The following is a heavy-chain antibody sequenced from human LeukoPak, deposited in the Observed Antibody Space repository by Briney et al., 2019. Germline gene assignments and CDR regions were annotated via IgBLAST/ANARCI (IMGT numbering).Heavy chain of an antibody. CDR2: IYYSGST. CDR3: ARAPFYGYFYGWFVDLRFDY. D-gene: IGHD5-18*01. J-gene: IGHJ4*02. CDR1: GGSISSSSYY. V-gene: IGHV4-39*01. Sequence: NPSETLSLTCTVSGGSISSSSYYWGWIRQPPGKGLEWIGSIYYSGSTYYNPSLKSRVTISVDTSKNQFSLKLSSVTAADTAVYYCARAPFYGYFYGWFVDLRFDYWGQGTLVTVSS.